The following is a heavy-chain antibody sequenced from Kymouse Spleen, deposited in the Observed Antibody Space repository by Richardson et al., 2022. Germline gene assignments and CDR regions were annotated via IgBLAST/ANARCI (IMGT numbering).Heavy chain of an antibody. D-gene: IGHD3-3*01. CDR3: ARVLRFLEWSYWYFDL. Sequence: QLQLQESGPGLVKPSETLSLTCTVSGGSISSSSYYWGWIRQPPGKGLEWIGSIYYSGSTYYNPSLKSRVTISVDTSKNQFSLKLSSVTAADTAVYYCARVLRFLEWSYWYFDLWGRGTLVTVSS. CDR1: GGSISSSSYY. J-gene: IGHJ2*01. CDR2: IYYSGST. V-gene: IGHV4-39*01.